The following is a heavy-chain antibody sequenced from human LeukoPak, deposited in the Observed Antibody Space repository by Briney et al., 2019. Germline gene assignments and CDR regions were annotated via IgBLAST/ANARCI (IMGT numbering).Heavy chain of an antibody. CDR3: ARDGASGYLADY. V-gene: IGHV1-2*02. J-gene: IGHJ4*02. CDR2: INPNSGGT. D-gene: IGHD3-3*01. CDR1: GYTLTGYY. Sequence: VPSVKDSRKASGYTLTGYYMHWVRQAPGQGLEWMGWINPNSGGTNYAQKFQGRVTMTRDTSISTAYMELSRLGSDDTAVYYCARDGASGYLADYWGQGTLVTVSS.